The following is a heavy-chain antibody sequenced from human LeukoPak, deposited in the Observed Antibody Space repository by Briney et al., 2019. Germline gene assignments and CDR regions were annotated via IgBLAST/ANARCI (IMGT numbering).Heavy chain of an antibody. CDR2: INWSGGST. J-gene: IGHJ4*02. Sequence: AGGSLRLSCSASGFGFGDHGMSWVRQVPGKGLEWVSGINWSGGSTGYADPVRGRFTISRDNAKNSLYLQMDSLTAEDTALYYCARAPITSPFHFDHWGQGTLVTVSS. D-gene: IGHD2-2*01. CDR1: GFGFGDHG. CDR3: ARAPITSPFHFDH. V-gene: IGHV3-20*04.